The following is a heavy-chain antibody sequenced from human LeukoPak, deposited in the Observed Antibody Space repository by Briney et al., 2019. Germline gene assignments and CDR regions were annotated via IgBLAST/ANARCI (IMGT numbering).Heavy chain of an antibody. CDR3: AKDRVAAAGLYWYFDL. Sequence: PGGSLRLSCAASGFTFDDYAMHWVRQAPGKGLEWVSLISGDGDSTYYAESVKGRFTISRDNSKNSLYLQMNSLRTEDTALYYCAKDRVAAAGLYWYFDLWGRGTLVTVSS. CDR2: ISGDGDST. J-gene: IGHJ2*01. V-gene: IGHV3-43*02. CDR1: GFTFDDYA. D-gene: IGHD6-13*01.